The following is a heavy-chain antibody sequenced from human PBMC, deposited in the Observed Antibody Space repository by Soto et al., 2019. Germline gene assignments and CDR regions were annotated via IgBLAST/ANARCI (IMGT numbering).Heavy chain of an antibody. CDR1: GFTFSSYA. Sequence: GGSLRLSCAASGFTFSSYAMSWVRQAPGKGLEWVSAISGSGGSTYYADSVKGRFTISRDNSKNTLYLQMNSLRAEDTAVYYCAKDHGYSSSWYFWGYFDYWGQGTLVTVSS. D-gene: IGHD6-13*01. CDR3: AKDHGYSSSWYFWGYFDY. CDR2: ISGSGGST. V-gene: IGHV3-23*01. J-gene: IGHJ4*02.